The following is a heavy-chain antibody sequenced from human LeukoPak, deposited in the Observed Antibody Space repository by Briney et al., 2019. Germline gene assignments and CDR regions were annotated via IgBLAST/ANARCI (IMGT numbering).Heavy chain of an antibody. CDR3: ARRYCSGGSCQRTRYFDY. CDR2: INPNSGGT. D-gene: IGHD2-15*01. CDR1: GYTFTGYY. Sequence: ASVKVSCKASGYTFTGYYMHWVRQAPGQGLEWMGWINPNSGGTNYAQKFQGRVTMTTDTSTSTAYMELRSLRSDDTAVYYCARRYCSGGSCQRTRYFDYWGQGTLVTVSS. V-gene: IGHV1-2*02. J-gene: IGHJ4*02.